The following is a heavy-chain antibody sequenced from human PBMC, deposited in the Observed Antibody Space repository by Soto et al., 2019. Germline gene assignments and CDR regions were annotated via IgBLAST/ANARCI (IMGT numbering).Heavy chain of an antibody. CDR1: GFSFSGST. CDR2: VRSKSNSYAT. V-gene: IGHV3-73*01. J-gene: IGHJ4*02. CDR3: TIHGGSDDRTFHS. D-gene: IGHD2-15*01. Sequence: PGGSLRLSCAASGFSFSGSTMHWVRQASGRGLEWVGRVRSKSNSYATEYGASVKGRFTISRDDSKNTAYLQMDSLKIEDTAVYYFTIHGGSDDRTFHSWGPGTLATVSS.